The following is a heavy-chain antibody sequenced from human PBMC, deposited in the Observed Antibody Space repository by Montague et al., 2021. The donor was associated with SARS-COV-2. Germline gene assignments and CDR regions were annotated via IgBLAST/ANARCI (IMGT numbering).Heavy chain of an antibody. CDR2: FDPEDGEA. CDR3: ATESIVGVVIHAFAF. CDR1: GYSLNAVP. D-gene: IGHD3-3*02. Sequence: SVKVSCKASGYSLNAVPIHWVRQAPGEGLEWMGSFDPEDGEAVYTQKFQGRVTMTEDPSTETAYLELSNLMSDDTAVYYCATESIVGVVIHAFAFWGQGTLVTVSS. V-gene: IGHV1-24*01. J-gene: IGHJ3*01.